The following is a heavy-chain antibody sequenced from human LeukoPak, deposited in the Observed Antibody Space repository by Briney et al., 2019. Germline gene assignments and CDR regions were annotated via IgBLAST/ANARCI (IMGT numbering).Heavy chain of an antibody. V-gene: IGHV1-8*03. D-gene: IGHD4-17*01. CDR2: MNPNSGNT. Sequence: ASVKVSCKASGYTFSAYCMHWVRQASGQGLEWMGWMNPNSGNTGYAQKFQGRVTITRNTSISTAYMELRSLRSDDTAVYYCARRGGKNYGDYVLYYDYMDVWGKGTTVTVSS. J-gene: IGHJ6*03. CDR3: ARRGGKNYGDYVLYYDYMDV. CDR1: GYTFSAYC.